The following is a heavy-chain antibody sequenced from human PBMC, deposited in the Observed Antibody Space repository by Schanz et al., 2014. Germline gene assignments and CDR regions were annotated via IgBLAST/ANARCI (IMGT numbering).Heavy chain of an antibody. D-gene: IGHD1-26*01. V-gene: IGHV3-9*01. CDR1: GFTFSSYA. CDR2: ISWNSGTI. J-gene: IGHJ4*02. CDR3: ARSRSGFYFDY. Sequence: EVQLVESGGGLVQPGGSLRLSCAASGFTFSSYAMHWVRQAPGKGLEWVSVISWNSGTIGYVDSVKGRLTISRDDAKKSMYLQMNSLRAEDTAVYYCARSRSGFYFDYWGQGTLVTVSS.